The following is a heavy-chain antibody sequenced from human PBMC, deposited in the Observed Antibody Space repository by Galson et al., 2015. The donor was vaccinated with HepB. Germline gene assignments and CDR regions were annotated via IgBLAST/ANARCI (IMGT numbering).Heavy chain of an antibody. CDR2: IYGDNNA. V-gene: IGHV3-53*01. CDR1: GFSVTHNY. J-gene: IGHJ5*02. D-gene: IGHD3-10*01. CDR3: ARDYGHYYKSGALPFHYFDL. Sequence: SLRLSCAVSGFSVTHNYMTWVRQAPGMGPEWVSSIYGDNNAYYGESVTGRFTVSRDESKNVLYLQMNDLRVEDTAVYYCARDYGHYYKSGALPFHYFDLWGQGILVTVSS.